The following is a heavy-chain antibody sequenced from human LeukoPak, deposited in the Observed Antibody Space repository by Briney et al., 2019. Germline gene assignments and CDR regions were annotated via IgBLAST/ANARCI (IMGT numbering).Heavy chain of an antibody. CDR3: ARDGDYGDYAWSY. Sequence: ASVKVSCKASGGTFSSYAISWVRQAPGQGLEWMGGIIPIFGTANYAQKFQGRVTITADESTSTAYMELSSLRSEDTAVYYCARDGDYGDYAWSYWGQGTLVTVSS. CDR1: GGTFSSYA. V-gene: IGHV1-69*13. D-gene: IGHD4-17*01. J-gene: IGHJ4*02. CDR2: IIPIFGTA.